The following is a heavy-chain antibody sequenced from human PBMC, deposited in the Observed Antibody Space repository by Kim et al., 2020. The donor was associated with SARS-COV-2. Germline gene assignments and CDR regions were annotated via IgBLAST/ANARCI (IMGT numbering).Heavy chain of an antibody. Sequence: SVKDSCKASGDTFSSYAISWVRQAPGQGLEWMGGIIPIFGTANYAQKFQGRVTITADESTSTAYMELSSLRSEDTAVYYCARGPTVTTPYFDYWGQGTLVTVSS. V-gene: IGHV1-69*13. CDR3: ARGPTVTTPYFDY. CDR2: IIPIFGTA. CDR1: GDTFSSYA. J-gene: IGHJ4*02. D-gene: IGHD4-17*01.